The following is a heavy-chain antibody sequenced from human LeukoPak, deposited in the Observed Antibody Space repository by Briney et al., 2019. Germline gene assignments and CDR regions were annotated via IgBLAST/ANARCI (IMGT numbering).Heavy chain of an antibody. CDR3: AKWSPYGGNPGY. J-gene: IGHJ4*02. D-gene: IGHD4-23*01. CDR1: GFTFSSYA. CDR2: ISGSGGST. V-gene: IGHV3-23*01. Sequence: GGSLILSCAASGFTFSSYAMSWVRQAPGKGLEWVSAISGSGGSTYYADSVKGRFTISRDNSKNTLYLQMSSLRAEDTAVYYCAKWSPYGGNPGYWGQGTLVTVSS.